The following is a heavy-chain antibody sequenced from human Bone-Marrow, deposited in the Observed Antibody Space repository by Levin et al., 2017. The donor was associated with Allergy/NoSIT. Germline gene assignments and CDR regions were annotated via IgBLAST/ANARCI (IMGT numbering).Heavy chain of an antibody. D-gene: IGHD3-22*01. V-gene: IGHV3-30*04. CDR3: ATAGPTSGYADAFEI. CDR1: GFTFSRYV. J-gene: IGHJ3*02. Sequence: SCVVSGFTFSRYVLHWVRQAPGKGLEWVAVISHDETSIIYADSVKGRFTISKDNSKSTLYLQMNTLRDEDTAMYYCATAGPTSGYADAFEIWGQGTMVTVSS. CDR2: ISHDETSI.